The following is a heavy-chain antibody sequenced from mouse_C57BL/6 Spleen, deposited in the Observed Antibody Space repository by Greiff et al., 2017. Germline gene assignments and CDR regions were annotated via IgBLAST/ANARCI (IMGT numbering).Heavy chain of an antibody. J-gene: IGHJ3*01. CDR2: IYPSDSET. Sequence: VQLQQPGAELVRPGSSVKLSCKASGYTFTSYWMDWVKQRPGQGLEWIGNIYPSDSETHYNPKFKDKATLTVDKSSSTAYMQLSSLTSEYSAVYYCARRVTGTAWFAYWGQGTLVTVSA. D-gene: IGHD4-1*01. CDR3: ARRVTGTAWFAY. V-gene: IGHV1-61*01. CDR1: GYTFTSYW.